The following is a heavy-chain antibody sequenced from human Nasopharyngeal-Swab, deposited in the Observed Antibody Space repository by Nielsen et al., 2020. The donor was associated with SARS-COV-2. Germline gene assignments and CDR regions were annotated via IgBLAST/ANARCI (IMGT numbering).Heavy chain of an antibody. CDR3: TRDHFGIEVFSSPHFDY. J-gene: IGHJ4*02. D-gene: IGHD3-22*01. CDR2: IRTKPYGTTT. Sequence: GESLKISCTTSGFTSGDYVINWVRQAPGKGLEWVGVIRTKPYGTTTEYAASVKGRFTITRDDSTSVAHLQRNSLKTEDTGVYYCTRDHFGIEVFSSPHFDYWGQGTLVTVSS. V-gene: IGHV3-49*04. CDR1: GFTSGDYV.